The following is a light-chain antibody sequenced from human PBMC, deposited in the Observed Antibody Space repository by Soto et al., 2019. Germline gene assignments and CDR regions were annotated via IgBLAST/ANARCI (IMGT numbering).Light chain of an antibody. Sequence: EIVLTQSPGTLSLSPGERATLSCRASLSVSSSYLAWYQQKSGQAPRLLIYGASSRATGIPYRFSGSGSGTDFTLTISRLEPEDFAVYYCQQYGRSPAFGGGTKVEIK. CDR2: GAS. CDR3: QQYGRSPA. CDR1: LSVSSSY. J-gene: IGKJ4*01. V-gene: IGKV3-20*01.